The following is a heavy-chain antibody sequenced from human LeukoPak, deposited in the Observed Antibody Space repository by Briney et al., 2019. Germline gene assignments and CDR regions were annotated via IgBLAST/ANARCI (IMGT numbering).Heavy chain of an antibody. Sequence: GGSLRLSCVASRFTFSNYGIHWIRQAPGKGLEWVAVISYDENDKYYADSVKGRFTISRDNSKNTLYLQMNSLRAEDTALYYYARDLEPGIAAAGTYFDLWGRGTLVTVSS. J-gene: IGHJ2*01. D-gene: IGHD6-13*01. CDR3: ARDLEPGIAAAGTYFDL. CDR1: RFTFSNYG. CDR2: ISYDENDK. V-gene: IGHV3-30*03.